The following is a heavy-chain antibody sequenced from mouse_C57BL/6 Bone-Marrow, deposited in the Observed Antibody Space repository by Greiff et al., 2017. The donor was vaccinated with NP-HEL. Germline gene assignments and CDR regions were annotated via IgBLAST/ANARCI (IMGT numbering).Heavy chain of an antibody. CDR2: ISSGGDYI. V-gene: IGHV5-9-1*02. D-gene: IGHD1-1*01. J-gene: IGHJ2*01. CDR1: GFTFSSYA. CDR3: TRGSPDYYGSSYEGFDY. Sequence: EVKLVESGEGLVKPGGSLKLSCAASGFTFSSYAMSWVRQTPEKRLEWVAYISSGGDYISYADTVKGRFTISRDNARNTLYLQMSSLKSEDTAMYYCTRGSPDYYGSSYEGFDYWGQGTTLTVSS.